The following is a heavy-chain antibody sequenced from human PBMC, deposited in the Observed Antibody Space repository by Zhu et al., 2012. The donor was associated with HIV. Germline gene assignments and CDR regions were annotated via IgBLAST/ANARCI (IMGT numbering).Heavy chain of an antibody. J-gene: IGHJ4*02. V-gene: IGHV4-59*11. CDR1: GGSISSHY. CDR3: VRALGVRGVIEGAHHFDY. Sequence: QVQLQESGPGLVKPSETLSLTCTVSGGSISSHYWNWIRQAPGKGLEWIGYIYHSGSTDYNPSLKRRVIMSQDTSRNQFSPKLTSVTAADTAVYYCVRALGVRGVIEGAHHFDYWGQGTLVTVSS. D-gene: IGHD3-10*01. CDR2: IYHSGST.